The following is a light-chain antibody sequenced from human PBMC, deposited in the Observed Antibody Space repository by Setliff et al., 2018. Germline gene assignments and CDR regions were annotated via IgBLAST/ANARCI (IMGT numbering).Light chain of an antibody. Sequence: QSVLTQPASVSGSPGQSITISRTGTSSDVGGYNYVSWYQQHPGKAPKLMIYDVTKWPSGVSNRFSGSKSGNTASLTISGLQAEDEADYYCCSYAGSSTYVFGTGTKGTV. CDR3: CSYAGSSTYV. CDR1: SSDVGGYNY. V-gene: IGLV2-23*02. J-gene: IGLJ1*01. CDR2: DVT.